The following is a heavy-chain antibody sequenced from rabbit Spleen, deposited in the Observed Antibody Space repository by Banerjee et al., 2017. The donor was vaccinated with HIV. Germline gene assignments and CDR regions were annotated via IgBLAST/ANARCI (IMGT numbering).Heavy chain of an antibody. CDR2: IYAGSSGGT. Sequence: QEQLEESGGDLVKPGASLTLTCTASGFSFSSNYWICWVRQAPGKGLEWIACIYAGSSGGTYYASWAKGRFTISKTSSTTVTLQMTSLTAADTATYFCARDTGSSFSSYGMDLWGPGTLVTVS. CDR3: ARDTGSSFSSYGMDL. CDR1: GFSFSSNYW. J-gene: IGHJ6*01. D-gene: IGHD8-1*01. V-gene: IGHV1S45*01.